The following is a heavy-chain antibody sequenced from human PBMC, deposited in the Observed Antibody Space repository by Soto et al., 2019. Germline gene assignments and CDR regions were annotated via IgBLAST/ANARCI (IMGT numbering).Heavy chain of an antibody. CDR2: ISYDGSNK. CDR1: GFTFSSYG. V-gene: IGHV3-30*18. J-gene: IGHJ6*03. D-gene: IGHD2-2*01. Sequence: GGSLRLSCAASGFTFSSYGMHWVRQAPGKGLEWVAVISYDGSNKYYADSVKGRFTISRDNSKNTLYLQMNSLRAEDTAVYYCAKAVVPAAINYYYYMDVWGKGATVTVSS. CDR3: AKAVVPAAINYYYYMDV.